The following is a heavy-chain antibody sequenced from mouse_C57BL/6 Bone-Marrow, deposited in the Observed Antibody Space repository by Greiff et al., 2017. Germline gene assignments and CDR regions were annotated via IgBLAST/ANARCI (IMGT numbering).Heavy chain of an antibody. Sequence: VQLQQSGPVLVKPGASVKMSCKASGYTFTDYYMNWVKQSHGKSLEWIGVINPYNGGTSYNQKFKGKATLTVDKSSSTAYMELNSLTSEDSAVYYCARLRRGFDYWGQGTTLTVSA. V-gene: IGHV1-19*01. CDR2: INPYNGGT. J-gene: IGHJ2*01. D-gene: IGHD2-12*01. CDR1: GYTFTDYY. CDR3: ARLRRGFDY.